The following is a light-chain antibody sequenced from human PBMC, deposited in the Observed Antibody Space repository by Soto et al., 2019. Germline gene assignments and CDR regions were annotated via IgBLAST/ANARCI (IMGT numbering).Light chain of an antibody. CDR2: EVS. J-gene: IGLJ2*01. CDR3: CSYAGSNNVV. Sequence: QSALTQPPSASESPGQSVTISCTGTSSDVGGYNFVSWYQQHPGKVPKLMISEVSKRLSGVPDRFSGSKSDNTASLTVSGLQAEDEADYYCCSYAGSNNVVFGGGTSSPS. CDR1: SSDVGGYNF. V-gene: IGLV2-8*01.